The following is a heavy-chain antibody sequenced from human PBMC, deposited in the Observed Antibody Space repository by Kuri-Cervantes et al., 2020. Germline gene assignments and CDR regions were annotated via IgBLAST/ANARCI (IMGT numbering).Heavy chain of an antibody. Sequence: GGSLRLSCAASGFTFDDYAMHWVRQAPGKGLEWVSGISWNSGSIGYADSVKGRFTISRDNSKNTLYMQMNSLRAEDTAVYYCAKQVYYGSGSYSHYYGMDVWGQGTTVTVSS. D-gene: IGHD3-10*01. CDR1: GFTFDDYA. CDR3: AKQVYYGSGSYSHYYGMDV. J-gene: IGHJ6*02. CDR2: ISWNSGSI. V-gene: IGHV3-9*01.